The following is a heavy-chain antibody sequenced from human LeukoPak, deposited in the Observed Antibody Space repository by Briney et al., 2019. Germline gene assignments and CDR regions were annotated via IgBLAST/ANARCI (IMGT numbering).Heavy chain of an antibody. V-gene: IGHV3-33*06. D-gene: IGHD6-13*01. Sequence: GGSLRLSCAASGFTFSSYGMHWVRQAPGKGLEWVAVIWYDGSNKYYADSAKGRFTISRDNSKNTLYLQMNSLRAEDTAVYYCAKELGSGWSLRGLDYWGQGTLVTVSS. J-gene: IGHJ4*02. CDR1: GFTFSSYG. CDR3: AKELGSGWSLRGLDY. CDR2: IWYDGSNK.